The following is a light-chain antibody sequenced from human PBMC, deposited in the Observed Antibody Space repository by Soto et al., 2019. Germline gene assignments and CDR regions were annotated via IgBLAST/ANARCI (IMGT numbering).Light chain of an antibody. CDR2: GSS. CDR1: GRLRSVY. V-gene: IGKV3-20*01. J-gene: IGKJ5*01. Sequence: PGDRATLSCRASGRLRSVYLAWYQQIPGQPPGLLIYGSSNRSTGIPDRFSGNWSGTAFTLIINILDPEDVAIYYCQQYGGSPRMTFGQGTRLEIK. CDR3: QQYGGSPRMT.